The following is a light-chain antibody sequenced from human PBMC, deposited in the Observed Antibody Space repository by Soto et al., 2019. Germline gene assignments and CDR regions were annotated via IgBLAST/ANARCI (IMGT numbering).Light chain of an antibody. J-gene: IGLJ1*01. CDR3: SSYTPSTTLV. V-gene: IGLV2-14*01. CDR1: SSDVGSYNY. Sequence: QSALTQPASVSGSPGQSITISCTGTSSDVGSYNYVSWYQQYPGKAPKLLIYEVSNRPSGVSNRFSGSKSGNTASLTISGLQAVYEADYYCSSYTPSTTLVFGTGTKV. CDR2: EVS.